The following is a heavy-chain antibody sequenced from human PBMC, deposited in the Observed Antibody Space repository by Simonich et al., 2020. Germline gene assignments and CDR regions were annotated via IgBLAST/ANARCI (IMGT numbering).Heavy chain of an antibody. Sequence: QLQLQESGPGLVKPSETLSLTCTVSGGSISSSSYYWGWIRQPPGKGLEWIGSIYYSGSTYYTPSLKIRVTISVDTSKNQFSLKLSAVTAADTAVYYCARHAGFAFDIWGQGTMVTVSS. J-gene: IGHJ3*02. D-gene: IGHD6-13*01. CDR3: ARHAGFAFDI. CDR1: GGSISSSSYY. V-gene: IGHV4-39*01. CDR2: IYYSGST.